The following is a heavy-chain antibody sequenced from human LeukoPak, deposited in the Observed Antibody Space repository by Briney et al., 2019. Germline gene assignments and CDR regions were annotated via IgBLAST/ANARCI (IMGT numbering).Heavy chain of an antibody. V-gene: IGHV1-18*01. J-gene: IGHJ4*02. CDR2: ISGYNGNT. D-gene: IGHD3-9*01. Sequence: ASVKVSCKASGYTFTNYGITWVRQAPGQGLEWMGWISGYNGNTNYVQKFQGRVTMTTDTSTSTAYMDLRSLRSDDTAVYYCARDQAATNTQVRFCLDWGQGTLVTVSS. CDR3: ARDQAATNTQVRFCLD. CDR1: GYTFTNYG.